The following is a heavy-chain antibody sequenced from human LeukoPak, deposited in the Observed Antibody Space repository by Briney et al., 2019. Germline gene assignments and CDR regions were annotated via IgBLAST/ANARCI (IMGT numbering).Heavy chain of an antibody. CDR3: ARDRTMDPYYYFDY. CDR1: GGSISSYY. D-gene: IGHD4/OR15-4a*01. Sequence: SETLSLTGTVSGGSISSYYWSWIRQPAGKGLEWIGRIYTSGSTNYNPSLKSRVTMSVDTSKNQFSLKLSSVTAADTAVYYCARDRTMDPYYYFDYWGQGTLVTVSS. J-gene: IGHJ4*02. CDR2: IYTSGST. V-gene: IGHV4-4*07.